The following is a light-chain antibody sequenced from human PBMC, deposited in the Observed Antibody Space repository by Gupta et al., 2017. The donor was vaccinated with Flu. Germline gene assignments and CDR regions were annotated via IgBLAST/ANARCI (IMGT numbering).Light chain of an antibody. CDR1: LGPVHSDGNTY. CDR2: QVS. CDR3: MQGAHWPWA. J-gene: IGKJ1*01. Sequence: DVVMTQSPLSLPVTLGQPASISCRSSLGPVHSDGNTYLHWFQQRPGQSPRRLIYQVSYRDSGGPDRFSGSGSGTDCTRKISRVEAEEVGVYYCMQGAHWPWAFGQGTKVEIK. V-gene: IGKV2-30*02.